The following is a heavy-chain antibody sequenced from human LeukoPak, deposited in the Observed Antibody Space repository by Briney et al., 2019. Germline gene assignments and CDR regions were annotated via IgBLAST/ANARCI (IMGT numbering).Heavy chain of an antibody. Sequence: GGSLRLSCVVSGIIFRDAWMNWVRQTPGKGLEWVGRIKRKTDGGTTDYAAPVKGRFTISRDDSKNTLYLQMNSLKTEDTAVYYCTTGNWGPYWGQGTLVTVSS. CDR3: TTGNWGPY. CDR1: GIIFRDAW. J-gene: IGHJ4*02. D-gene: IGHD7-27*01. V-gene: IGHV3-15*07. CDR2: IKRKTDGGTT.